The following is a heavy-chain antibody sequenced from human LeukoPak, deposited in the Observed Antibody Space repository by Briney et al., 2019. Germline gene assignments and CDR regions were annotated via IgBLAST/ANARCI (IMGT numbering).Heavy chain of an antibody. V-gene: IGHV4-34*01. CDR3: ARGGVRGVISAADV. J-gene: IGHJ3*01. CDR1: GGSFSGYY. CDR2: INHSGST. Sequence: PSETLSLTCAVYGGSFSGYYWSWIRQPPGKGLEWIGEINHSGSTNSNPSLKSRVTISVDTSKNQFSLKLSSVTAADTAVYYCARGGVRGVISAADVWGQGTMVTVSS. D-gene: IGHD3-10*01.